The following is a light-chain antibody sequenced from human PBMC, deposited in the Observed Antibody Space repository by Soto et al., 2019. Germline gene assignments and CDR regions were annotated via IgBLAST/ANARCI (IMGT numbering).Light chain of an antibody. J-gene: IGLJ1*01. CDR1: SSDVGGDKY. Sequence: QSVLTQPASVSGSPGQSVTISCTGTSSDVGGDKYVSLYQQHPGEAPKLMIYEVRNRRSGVSNRFSGSQSGTTAYLTISGLQAEDEDDYYCSSYTSSSTVFGTGTRSPS. CDR3: SSYTSSSTV. V-gene: IGLV2-14*01. CDR2: EVR.